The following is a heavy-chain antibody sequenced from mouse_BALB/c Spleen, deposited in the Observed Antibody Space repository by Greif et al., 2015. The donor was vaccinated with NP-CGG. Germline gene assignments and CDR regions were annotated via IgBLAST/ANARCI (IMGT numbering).Heavy chain of an antibody. CDR3: ARIANYRYDY. Sequence: QVTLKVSGPGILQPSQTLSLTCSFSGFSLSTSGMGVGWIRQPSGKGLEWLAHIWWDDDKYYNTALKSGLTISKDTSKNQVFLKIASVDTADTATYYCARIANYRYDYWGQGTTLTVSS. V-gene: IGHV8-8*01. CDR1: GFSLSTSGMG. CDR2: IWWDDDK. D-gene: IGHD2-14*01. J-gene: IGHJ2*01.